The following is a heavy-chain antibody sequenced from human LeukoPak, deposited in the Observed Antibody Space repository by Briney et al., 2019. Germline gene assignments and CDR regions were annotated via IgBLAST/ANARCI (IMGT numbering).Heavy chain of an antibody. CDR1: GYTFTSYG. Sequence: ASVKVSCKASGYTFTSYGISWVRQAPGQGLEWMGWISAYNGNTNYAQKLQGRVTMTTDTSTSTAYMELRSPRSDDTAIYYCATSVGFFDYLSQGDYYFDYWGQGTLVAVSS. V-gene: IGHV1-18*01. J-gene: IGHJ4*02. CDR3: ATSVGFFDYLSQGDYYFDY. CDR2: ISAYNGNT. D-gene: IGHD3-9*01.